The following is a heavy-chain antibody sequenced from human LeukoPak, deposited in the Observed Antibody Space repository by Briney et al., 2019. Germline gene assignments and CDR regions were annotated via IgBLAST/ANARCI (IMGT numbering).Heavy chain of an antibody. CDR3: ARATSRGSIGWYAYYFDY. CDR2: SNPNSGGT. J-gene: IGHJ4*02. D-gene: IGHD6-19*01. Sequence: GPSVNVSSKASGYTLTGSYMDWVRQGPAQGLERMGWSNPNSGGTNYAQKFQGRVTITTDTSISTAHMELRRLRSGDPAVYYCARATSRGSIGWYAYYFDYWGQRTLVTVSS. V-gene: IGHV1-2*02. CDR1: GYTLTGSY.